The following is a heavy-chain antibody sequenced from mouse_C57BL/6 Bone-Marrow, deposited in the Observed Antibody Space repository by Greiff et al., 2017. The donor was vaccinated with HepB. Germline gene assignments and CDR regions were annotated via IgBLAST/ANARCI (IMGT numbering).Heavy chain of an antibody. CDR1: GYTFTDYN. V-gene: IGHV1-18*01. CDR3: ALSKGFAY. CDR2: INPNNGGT. Sequence: VQLQQSGPELVKPGASVKIPCKASGYTFTDYNMDWVKQSHGKSLEWIGDINPNNGGTIYNQKFKGKATLTVDKSSSTAYMELRSLTSEDTAVYYCALSKGFAYWGQGTLVTVSA. J-gene: IGHJ3*01.